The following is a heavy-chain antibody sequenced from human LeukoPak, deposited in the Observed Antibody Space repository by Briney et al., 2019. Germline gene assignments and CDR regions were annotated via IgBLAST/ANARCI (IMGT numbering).Heavy chain of an antibody. J-gene: IGHJ4*02. CDR1: GGSISSSSYY. Sequence: SETLSLTCSVSGGSISSSSYYWGWIRQPPGKGLEWIGSIYYSGSTYYNPSLKSRVTISVDTSKNHFSLKLSSVTAADTAVYYCARHLLGSSGYYFPYWDQGTLVTVSS. D-gene: IGHD6-6*01. V-gene: IGHV4-39*01. CDR3: ARHLLGSSGYYFPY. CDR2: IYYSGST.